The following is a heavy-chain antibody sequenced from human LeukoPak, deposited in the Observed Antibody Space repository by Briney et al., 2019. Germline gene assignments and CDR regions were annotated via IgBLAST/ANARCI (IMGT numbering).Heavy chain of an antibody. CDR1: GFTFSSSA. D-gene: IGHD3-10*01. J-gene: IGHJ6*02. CDR3: ARDSQLWFGELLQSYYYGMDV. V-gene: IGHV3-23*01. CDR2: ISGSGGST. Sequence: GGSLRLSCAASGFTFSSSAMNWVRQAPGKGLEWVSAISGSGGSTYYADSVKGRFTISRDNSKNTLYLQMNSLRAEDTAVYYCARDSQLWFGELLQSYYYGMDVWGQGTTVTVSS.